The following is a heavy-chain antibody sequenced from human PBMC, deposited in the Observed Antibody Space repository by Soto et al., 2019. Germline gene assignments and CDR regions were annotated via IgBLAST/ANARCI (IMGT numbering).Heavy chain of an antibody. J-gene: IGHJ5*02. Sequence: ASVKVSCKASGYTFTGYYMHWVRQAPGQGLEWMGWINPNSGGTNYAQKFQGRVTMTRDTSISTAYMELSRLRSDDTAVYYCAREDSSSWYVWFDPWGQGTLVTVSP. CDR3: AREDSSSWYVWFDP. CDR2: INPNSGGT. V-gene: IGHV1-2*02. CDR1: GYTFTGYY. D-gene: IGHD6-13*01.